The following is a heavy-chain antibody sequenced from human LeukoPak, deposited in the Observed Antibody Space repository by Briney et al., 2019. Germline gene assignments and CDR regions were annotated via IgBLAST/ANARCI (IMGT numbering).Heavy chain of an antibody. Sequence: ASVKVSCKASGYTFTSYYMHWVRQAPGQGLEWMGIINPSGGSTSYAQKFQGRVTMTRDTSTSTVYMELSSLRSEDTAVYYCAKDLVPSWSLLSEGGAFDIWGQGTMVTVSS. D-gene: IGHD6-13*01. CDR2: INPSGGST. J-gene: IGHJ3*02. V-gene: IGHV1-46*01. CDR1: GYTFTSYY. CDR3: AKDLVPSWSLLSEGGAFDI.